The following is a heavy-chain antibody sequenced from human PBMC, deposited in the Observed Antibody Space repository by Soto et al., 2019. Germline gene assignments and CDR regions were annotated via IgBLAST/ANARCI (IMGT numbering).Heavy chain of an antibody. CDR2: VSYDGSKQ. V-gene: IGHV3-30*18. CDR1: GFTFNSYG. D-gene: IGHD3-22*01. J-gene: IGHJ4*02. Sequence: PGGSLRLSCAASGFTFNSYGIHWVRQAPGQGLERVAGVSYDGSKQYYTESERGRFTISRDNSRNTLDLQMNSMRAEDTAVYYCAKDTYYHDSSGYYVFDCWGQGT. CDR3: AKDTYYHDSSGYYVFDC.